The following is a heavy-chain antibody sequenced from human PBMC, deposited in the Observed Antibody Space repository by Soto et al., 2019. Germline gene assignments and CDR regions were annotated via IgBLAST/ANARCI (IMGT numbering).Heavy chain of an antibody. V-gene: IGHV2-5*02. D-gene: IGHD6-19*01. Sequence: QITLKESGPTLVIPTQTLTLTCTFSGFSLNTRGVGVGWIRQPPGKALEWVALIHWDDEKRYSPSLRNTLTISKDTSKNQVVLIMTNMDPVDTATYYCAYRPVVLGSGSNFDFWGQGILVTVSS. CDR2: IHWDDEK. CDR3: AYRPVVLGSGSNFDF. CDR1: GFSLNTRGVG. J-gene: IGHJ4*02.